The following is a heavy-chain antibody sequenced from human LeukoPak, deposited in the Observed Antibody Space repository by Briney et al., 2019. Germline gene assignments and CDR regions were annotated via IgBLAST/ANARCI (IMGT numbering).Heavy chain of an antibody. V-gene: IGHV3-9*01. CDR2: ISWNSGSI. J-gene: IGHJ4*02. CDR3: AKDKEINMVRGAAYGRAYFDY. D-gene: IGHD3-10*01. CDR1: GFIFSSYA. Sequence: TGGSLRLSCAASGFIFSSYAMSWVRQAPGKGLEWVSGISWNSGSIGYADSVKGRFTISRDNAKNSLYLQMNSLRAEDTALYYCAKDKEINMVRGAAYGRAYFDYWGQGTLVTVSS.